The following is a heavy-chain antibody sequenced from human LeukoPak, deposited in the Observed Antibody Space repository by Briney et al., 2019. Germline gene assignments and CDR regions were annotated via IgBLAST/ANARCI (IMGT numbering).Heavy chain of an antibody. CDR3: ARGINGMYYFDY. CDR2: IYYSGSS. CDR1: GGSVNNGGYY. Sequence: SETLSLTCTVSGGSVNNGGYYWSWIRQHPGKGLEWIGYIYYSGSSYYNPSLRSRVTISVDTSKNQFSLKLSSVTAADTAVYYCARGINGMYYFDYWGQGTLVTVSS. V-gene: IGHV4-31*03. D-gene: IGHD2/OR15-2a*01. J-gene: IGHJ4*02.